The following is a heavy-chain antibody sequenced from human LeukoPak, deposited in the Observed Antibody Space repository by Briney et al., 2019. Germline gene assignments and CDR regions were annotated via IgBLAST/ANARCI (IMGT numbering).Heavy chain of an antibody. Sequence: GGTLRLSCAASGFTFSSYSMNWVGPAPRKGREWVSYVSSSRSTIHYAASLKGPYTISRDNAKNSLYLQMNSLRAEDTAVYYCARGDVNYDILTGYYRGPFDYWGQGTLVTVSS. D-gene: IGHD3-9*01. CDR2: VSSSRSTI. J-gene: IGHJ4*02. CDR1: GFTFSSYS. V-gene: IGHV3-48*01. CDR3: ARGDVNYDILTGYYRGPFDY.